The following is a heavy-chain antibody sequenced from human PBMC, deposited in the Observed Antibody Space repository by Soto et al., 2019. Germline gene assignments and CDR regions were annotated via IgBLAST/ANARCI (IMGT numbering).Heavy chain of an antibody. D-gene: IGHD1-1*01. CDR1: GFSFSTST. J-gene: IGHJ4*02. CDR2: IGRTGIDR. Sequence: EVQLVDSGGGLVKPGGSLRLSCAGSGFSFSTSTMNWVRQAPGKGLEFVSSIGRTGIDRYYIDSVKGRFTISRDNAQNSLYLQMNSLIAEDTALYYCVCDDNRRYWGQGTLVPVSS. CDR3: VCDDNRRY. V-gene: IGHV3-21*01.